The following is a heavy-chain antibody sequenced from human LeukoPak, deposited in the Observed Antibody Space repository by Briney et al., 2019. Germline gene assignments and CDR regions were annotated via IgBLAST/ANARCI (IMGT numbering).Heavy chain of an antibody. D-gene: IGHD3-10*01. J-gene: IGHJ5*01. CDR3: ARVLTMVRGAYNWFAP. CDR2: ISAYNGNT. Sequence: GAPVKVSRKGFGYTLTSYGIGRVRAAPGQGLEWMGWISAYNGNTNYAQKLQGRVTMTTDTSTSTAYMELRSLRSDDTAVYYCARVLTMVRGAYNWFAPWAEGTRVTVSS. V-gene: IGHV1-18*01. CDR1: GYTLTSYG.